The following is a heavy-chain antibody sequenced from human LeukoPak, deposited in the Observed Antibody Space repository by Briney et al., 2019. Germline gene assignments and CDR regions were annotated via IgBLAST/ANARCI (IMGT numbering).Heavy chain of an antibody. D-gene: IGHD3-22*01. V-gene: IGHV4-34*01. J-gene: IGHJ4*02. CDR1: GGSFSGYY. CDR3: ARGLLRLPIYYYDSSGPIDY. CDR2: INHSGST. Sequence: PSETLSLTCAVYGGSFSGYYWSWICQPPGNGLEWIGEINHSGSTNYSPSLKSRVTISVDTSKNQFSLKLSSVTAADTAVYYCARGLLRLPIYYYDSSGPIDYWGQGTLVTVSS.